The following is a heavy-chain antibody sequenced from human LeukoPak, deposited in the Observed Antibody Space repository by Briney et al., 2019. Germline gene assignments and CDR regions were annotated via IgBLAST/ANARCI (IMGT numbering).Heavy chain of an antibody. CDR1: GGSLTTYT. Sequence: KPRSSGKVSRKASGGSLTTYTICWGRPGPRQRRWWMGRIIPILGIANYAQKFQGRVTITADKSTSTAYMELSSLRSEDTAVYYCAREFDFWSGYLDYWGQGTLVTVSS. CDR2: IIPILGIA. CDR3: AREFDFWSGYLDY. D-gene: IGHD3-3*01. J-gene: IGHJ4*02. V-gene: IGHV1-69*04.